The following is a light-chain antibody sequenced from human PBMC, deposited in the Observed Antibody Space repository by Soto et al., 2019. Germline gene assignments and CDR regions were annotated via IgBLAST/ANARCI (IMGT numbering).Light chain of an antibody. J-gene: IGKJ5*01. CDR1: QSVSSD. Sequence: EIVMTQSPATLSVSPGERATLSCRASQSVSSDLAWYHQKPGQAPRLLIYGASTRATGIPARFSGSGAGTDFTLTISSLQSEDFAVYCCQQYNKWPPTFGQGTRLEIK. CDR3: QQYNKWPPT. V-gene: IGKV3-15*01. CDR2: GAS.